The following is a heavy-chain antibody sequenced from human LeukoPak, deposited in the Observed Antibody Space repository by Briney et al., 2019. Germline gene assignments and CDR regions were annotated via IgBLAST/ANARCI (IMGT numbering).Heavy chain of an antibody. CDR3: ARDRAYYDFWSGYYH. CDR2: IKQDGSEK. D-gene: IGHD3-3*01. Sequence: PGGSLRLSCAASGFTFSSYWMSWVRQAPGKGLEWVATIKQDGSEKYYVDSVKGRFTISRDNAKNSLYLQMNSLRAEDTAVYYCARDRAYYDFWSGYYHWGQGTLVTVSS. V-gene: IGHV3-7*03. CDR1: GFTFSSYW. J-gene: IGHJ5*02.